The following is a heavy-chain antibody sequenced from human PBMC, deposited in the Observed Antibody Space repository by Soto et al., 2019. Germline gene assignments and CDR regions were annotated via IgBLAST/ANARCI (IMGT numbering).Heavy chain of an antibody. CDR3: AREAVVAALTWFDP. Sequence: EVQLVESGGGLVQPGGSLRLSCAASGFTFSSYSMNWVRQAPGKGLEWVSYISSSSSTIYYADSVKGRFTISRDNAKNSMYLQMNSLRAEDTAVYYCAREAVVAALTWFDPWGQGTLVTVSS. CDR1: GFTFSSYS. CDR2: ISSSSSTI. V-gene: IGHV3-48*01. J-gene: IGHJ5*02. D-gene: IGHD2-15*01.